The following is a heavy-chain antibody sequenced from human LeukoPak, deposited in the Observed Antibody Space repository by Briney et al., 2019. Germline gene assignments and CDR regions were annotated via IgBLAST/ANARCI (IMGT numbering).Heavy chain of an antibody. CDR1: GYTFTGYY. Sequence: ALVKVSCKASGYTFTGYYIHWVRQAPGQGLGWMGWIDPNSGGTNYAQKFQGRVTMTRDTSITTAYMEMTRVTSDDTAVYYFARGLGPPPYYYGTGCPDDWGQGTLVTVSS. V-gene: IGHV1-2*02. J-gene: IGHJ4*02. CDR2: IDPNSGGT. CDR3: ARGLGPPPYYYGTGCPDD. D-gene: IGHD3-10*01.